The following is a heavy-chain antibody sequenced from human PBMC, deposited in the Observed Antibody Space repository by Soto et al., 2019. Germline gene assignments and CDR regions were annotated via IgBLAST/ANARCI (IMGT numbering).Heavy chain of an antibody. CDR3: AKDRKGSYCSGGTCYSFDY. V-gene: IGHV3-23*01. Sequence: EVQLLESGGGLVQPGGSLRLSCAASGFTLGTYVMTWVRQAPGKGLEWVSAISGSGGSTNYADPVKGRLTISRDNTKNTLYLQMKSLRVEDTAVYYCAKDRKGSYCSGGTCYSFDYWGQGTLVTVPS. J-gene: IGHJ4*02. CDR2: ISGSGGST. D-gene: IGHD2-15*01. CDR1: GFTLGTYV.